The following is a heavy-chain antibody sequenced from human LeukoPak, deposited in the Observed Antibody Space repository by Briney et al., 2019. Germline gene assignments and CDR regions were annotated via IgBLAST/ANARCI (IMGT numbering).Heavy chain of an antibody. V-gene: IGHV3-11*01. J-gene: IGHJ4*02. CDR2: ISSSGSTI. Sequence: GGSLRLSCAASGFTFSDYYMSWIRQAPGKGLEWVSYISSSGSTIYYADSVKGRFTISRDNSKNTLYLQMNSLRAEDTAVYFCARDGDDSSGHFSPFDYWGQGTLVTVSS. CDR1: GFTFSDYY. CDR3: ARDGDDSSGHFSPFDY. D-gene: IGHD3-22*01.